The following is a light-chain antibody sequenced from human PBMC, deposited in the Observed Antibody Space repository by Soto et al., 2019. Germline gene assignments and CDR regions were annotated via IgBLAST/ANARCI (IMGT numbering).Light chain of an antibody. CDR1: QSISSY. CDR3: QQSYSTLGT. CDR2: AAS. V-gene: IGKV1-39*01. Sequence: DIQMTQSPSSLSASVGDRVTITCRASQSISSYLNWYQQKPGKAPKLLIYAASSLHSGVPSRFSGSGSGKDFTLIISSLQPEDFATYYCQQSYSTLGTFGQGTKLEIK. J-gene: IGKJ2*01.